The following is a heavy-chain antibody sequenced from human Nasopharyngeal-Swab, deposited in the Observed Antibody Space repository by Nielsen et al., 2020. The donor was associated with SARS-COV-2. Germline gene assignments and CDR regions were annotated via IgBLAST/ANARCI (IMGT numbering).Heavy chain of an antibody. CDR2: ISYDGSNK. V-gene: IGHV3-30*18. J-gene: IGHJ4*02. CDR1: GFTFSSYG. Sequence: GESLKISCAASGFTFSSYGMHWVRQAPGKGLEWVAVISYDGSNKYYAESAKGRFTISRDNSKNTLYLQMNSLRAEDTAVYYCAKDSDYYGSGSPFYWGQGTLVTVSS. D-gene: IGHD3-10*01. CDR3: AKDSDYYGSGSPFY.